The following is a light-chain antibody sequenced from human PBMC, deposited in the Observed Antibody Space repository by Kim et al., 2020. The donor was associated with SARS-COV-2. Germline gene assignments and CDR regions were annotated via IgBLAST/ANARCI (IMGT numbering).Light chain of an antibody. CDR3: QQCKGAPWT. V-gene: IGKV1-27*01. CDR1: QGISNY. CDR2: AAS. Sequence: ASVGDRVTIICRASQGISNYLAWYQQKPGKVPKLLIYAASALRSGVPSRFSGSGSGTDFTLTITSLQPEDVAVYYCQQCKGAPWTFGHGTKVDIK. J-gene: IGKJ1*01.